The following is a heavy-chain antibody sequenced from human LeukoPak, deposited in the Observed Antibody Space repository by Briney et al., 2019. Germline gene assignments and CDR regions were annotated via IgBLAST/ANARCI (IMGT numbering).Heavy chain of an antibody. Sequence: GESLRLSCTASGFTFSTYAMGWARQAPGKGPEWVSGIGANGVDTFYADSAKGRFTISRDNSKNTVYLQMNSLRAEDTALYYCVKAYTTSGTYLEPWGQGTLVTVSS. CDR3: VKAYTTSGTYLEP. CDR1: GFTFSTYA. V-gene: IGHV3-23*01. CDR2: IGANGVDT. D-gene: IGHD1-26*01. J-gene: IGHJ4*02.